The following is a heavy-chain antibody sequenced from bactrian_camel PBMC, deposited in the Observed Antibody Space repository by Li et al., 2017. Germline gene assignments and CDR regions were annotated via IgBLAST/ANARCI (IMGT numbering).Heavy chain of an antibody. J-gene: IGHJ4*01. CDR3: VKDLVRTITNVH. V-gene: IGHV3S1*01. CDR1: ETTYRAKL. Sequence: HVQLVESGGGSVQAGGSLRLACAVSETTYRAKLLGWFRQAPGKGLELVSAINSGGGSTYYADSVKGRFTISRDNAKNTLYLQLNSLKTEDTAMYYCVKDLVRTITNVHWGQGTQVTVS. CDR2: INSGGGST. D-gene: IGHD4*01.